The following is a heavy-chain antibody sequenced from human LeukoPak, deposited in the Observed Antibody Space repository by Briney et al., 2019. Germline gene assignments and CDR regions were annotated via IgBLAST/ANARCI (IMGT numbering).Heavy chain of an antibody. Sequence: PGGSLRLSCAASGVTLSTYAMSWARQAPGKGLEWVSGISSSGSGDNTYYADSVKGRFTISRDSSKNTLFLHMNTLRAEDTAVYYCAKFFAPSGGASGWTWTIDNWGQGTLVIVSS. CDR2: ISSSGSGDNT. CDR3: AKFFAPSGGASGWTWTIDN. V-gene: IGHV3-23*01. CDR1: GVTLSTYA. D-gene: IGHD6-25*01. J-gene: IGHJ4*02.